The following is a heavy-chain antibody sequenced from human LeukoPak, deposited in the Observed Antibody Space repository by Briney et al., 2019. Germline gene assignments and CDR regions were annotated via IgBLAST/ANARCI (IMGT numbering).Heavy chain of an antibody. J-gene: IGHJ4*02. Sequence: GGSLRLTCAASGFTFSSFEMNWVRQAPGKGLEWVSYISSGGSSIYYADSVKGRFIISRDNSKNTLHLQMNSLRAEDTAEYYCASQAVAGSLSGDYWGQGTLVTVSS. V-gene: IGHV3-48*03. D-gene: IGHD6-19*01. CDR3: ASQAVAGSLSGDY. CDR1: GFTFSSFE. CDR2: ISSGGSSI.